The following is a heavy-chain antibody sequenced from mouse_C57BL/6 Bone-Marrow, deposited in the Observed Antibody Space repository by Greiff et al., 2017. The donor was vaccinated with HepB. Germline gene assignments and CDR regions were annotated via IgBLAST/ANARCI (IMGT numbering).Heavy chain of an antibody. Sequence: QVQLQQPGAELVKPGASVKLSCKASGYTFTSYWMQWVKQRPGHGLEWIGEIDPADSYTNYNQKFKGKATLTVDTSSSTAYMQLSSLTSEDSAVYYCATTVYYDGSNDWYFDVWGTGTTVTVSS. CDR2: IDPADSYT. CDR3: ATTVYYDGSNDWYFDV. CDR1: GYTFTSYW. V-gene: IGHV1-50*01. D-gene: IGHD1-1*01. J-gene: IGHJ1*03.